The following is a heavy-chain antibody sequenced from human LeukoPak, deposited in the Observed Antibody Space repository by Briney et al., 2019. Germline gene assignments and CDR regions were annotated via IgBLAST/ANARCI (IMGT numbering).Heavy chain of an antibody. V-gene: IGHV3-23*01. CDR3: AKEQRIRHCSEGVCMEGYYFDY. Sequence: PGRSLRLSCTGSGFNFNMFAIDWVRQAPGQGLEWVSGLSRGGGSTNYADSVKGRFTISRDKSKNMVILQMNSLRPEDTAVYYCAKEQRIRHCSEGVCMEGYYFDYWGQGTLVTVSS. J-gene: IGHJ4*02. CDR2: LSRGGGST. D-gene: IGHD2-8*01. CDR1: GFNFNMFA.